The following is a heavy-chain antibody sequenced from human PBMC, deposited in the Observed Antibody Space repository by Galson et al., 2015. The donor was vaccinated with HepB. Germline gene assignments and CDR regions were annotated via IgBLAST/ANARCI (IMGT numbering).Heavy chain of an antibody. CDR1: GFAFDTHA. V-gene: IGHV3-23*01. CDR3: AKGYGLFDS. D-gene: IGHD5-18*01. CDR2: ISGNGDST. Sequence: SPRLSCAASGFAFDTHAMSWVRQAPGRGLEWISGISGNGDSTFCADSVKGRFTVSRDNSNNMLYLQMNSLRAEDAGLYFCAKGYGLFDSWGQGILVTVSS. J-gene: IGHJ5*01.